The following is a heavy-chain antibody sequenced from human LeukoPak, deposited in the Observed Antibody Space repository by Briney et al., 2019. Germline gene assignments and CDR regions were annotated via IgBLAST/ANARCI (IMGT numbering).Heavy chain of an antibody. J-gene: IGHJ6*02. V-gene: IGHV3-53*01. CDR2: LYSGGNT. CDR1: GFTVSDNY. Sequence: GSLRLSCAASGFTVSDNYMSWVRQAPGKGLEWVSVLYSGGNTYYADSVRGRFTISRENSKTTVYLQMDNLRAEDMAVYYCAKDWRMEVWGQGTTVTVSS. CDR3: AKDWRMEV.